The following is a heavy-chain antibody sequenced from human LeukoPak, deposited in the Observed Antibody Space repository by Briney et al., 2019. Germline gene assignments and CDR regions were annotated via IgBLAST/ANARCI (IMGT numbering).Heavy chain of an antibody. Sequence: SETLSLTCTVSGGSISSYYWSWIRQPPGKGLEWIGYIYYSGSTNYNPSLKSRVTISVDTSKNQFSLKLSSVTAADTAMYYCARHSLGYDYVWGSYRYFDYWGQGTLVTVSS. D-gene: IGHD3-16*02. CDR3: ARHSLGYDYVWGSYRYFDY. CDR2: IYYSGST. CDR1: GGSISSYY. J-gene: IGHJ4*02. V-gene: IGHV4-59*08.